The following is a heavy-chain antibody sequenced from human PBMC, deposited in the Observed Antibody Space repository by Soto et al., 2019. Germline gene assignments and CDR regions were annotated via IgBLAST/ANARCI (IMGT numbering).Heavy chain of an antibody. V-gene: IGHV3-7*01. J-gene: IGHJ6*03. Sequence: EVQLVESGGGLVQPGGSLRLSCAASGFTFSSYWMSWVRQAPGKGLEWVANIKQDGSEKYYVDSVKGRFTISRDNAKNSLYLQMNSLRAEDTAVYYCAREQGVTPPYYYYYIDVWGKGTTVTVSS. D-gene: IGHD2-21*02. CDR2: IKQDGSEK. CDR3: AREQGVTPPYYYYYIDV. CDR1: GFTFSSYW.